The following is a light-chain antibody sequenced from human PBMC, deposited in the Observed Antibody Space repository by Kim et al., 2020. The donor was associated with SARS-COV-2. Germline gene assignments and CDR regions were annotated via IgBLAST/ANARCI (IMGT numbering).Light chain of an antibody. J-gene: IGLJ3*02. CDR2: EVT. Sequence: QSALTQPASVSGSPGQSITISCAGATSDVGNYDLVSWYQQHPGKAPKLMIYEVTKRPSGVSSRFSGSRSGNTASLTISGLQAEDEADYYCNSYAGVRTSVFGGGTQLTVL. V-gene: IGLV2-23*02. CDR1: TSDVGNYDL. CDR3: NSYAGVRTSV.